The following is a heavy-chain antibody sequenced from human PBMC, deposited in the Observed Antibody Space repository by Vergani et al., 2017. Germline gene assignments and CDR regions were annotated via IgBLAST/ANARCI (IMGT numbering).Heavy chain of an antibody. CDR1: EYSFGNYW. D-gene: IGHD1-1*01. CDR3: ARHTTYTDS. V-gene: IGHV5-51*01. J-gene: IGHJ4*02. CDR2: IYPADSYT. Sequence: EVELVQSGPEMRKPGESLKISCKGSEYSFGNYWIGWVRQTRGKGLEWMGIIYPADSYTRYSPSFQGQVTISADKSISTAFLQWDSLKASDTALYYCARHTTYTDSWGQGTLVTVSS.